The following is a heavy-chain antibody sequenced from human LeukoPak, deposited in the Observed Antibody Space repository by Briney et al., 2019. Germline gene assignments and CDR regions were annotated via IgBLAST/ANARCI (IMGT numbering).Heavy chain of an antibody. Sequence: PSETLSLTCAVYGGSFSGYYWSWIRQPPGKGLEWXXXXXXXXSTNYNPSLKSRVTISVDTSKNQFSLKLSSVTAADTAVYYCAREAGYYYDSSGRTKDDAFDIWGQGTMVTVSS. J-gene: IGHJ3*02. D-gene: IGHD3-22*01. CDR1: GGSFSGYY. CDR2: XXXXXST. V-gene: IGHV4-34*01. CDR3: AREAGYYYDSSGRTKDDAFDI.